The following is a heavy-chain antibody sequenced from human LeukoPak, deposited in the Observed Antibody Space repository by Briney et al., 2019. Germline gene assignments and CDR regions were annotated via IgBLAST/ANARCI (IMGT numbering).Heavy chain of an antibody. Sequence: GGSLRLSCAASGFTFSSYGMHWARQAPGKGLEWVAVISYDGSNKYYADSVKGRFTISRDNSKNTLYLQMNSLRAEDTAVYYCAKGRIAVTDGMDVWGQGTTVTVSS. CDR1: GFTFSSYG. D-gene: IGHD6-19*01. J-gene: IGHJ6*02. V-gene: IGHV3-30*18. CDR2: ISYDGSNK. CDR3: AKGRIAVTDGMDV.